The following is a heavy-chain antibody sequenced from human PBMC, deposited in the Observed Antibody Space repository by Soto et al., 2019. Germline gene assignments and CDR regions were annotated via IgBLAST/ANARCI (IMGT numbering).Heavy chain of an antibody. CDR3: ASEQQRAGDYFDY. D-gene: IGHD6-13*01. CDR1: GDSVSSNSAA. J-gene: IGHJ4*02. Sequence: QVQLQQSGPGLVKPSQTLSLTCAISGDSVSSNSAAWNWIRQSPSRGLEWLGRTYYRSKWYNDYAVSVKSRIXXNXDXXKNQFSLQLNSVTPEDTAVYYCASEQQRAGDYFDYWGQGTLVTVSS. V-gene: IGHV6-1*01. CDR2: TYYRSKWYN.